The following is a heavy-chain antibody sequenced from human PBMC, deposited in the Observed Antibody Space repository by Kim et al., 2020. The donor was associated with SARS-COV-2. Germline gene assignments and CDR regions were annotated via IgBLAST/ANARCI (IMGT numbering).Heavy chain of an antibody. Sequence: ASVKVSCKASGYTFTGYYMHWVRQAPGQGLEWMGWINPNSGGTNYAQKFQGRVTMTRDTSISTAYMELSRLRSDDTAVYYCAGDRIAVLAAINWFDPWGQGTLVTVSS. V-gene: IGHV1-2*02. J-gene: IGHJ5*02. CDR2: INPNSGGT. CDR1: GYTFTGYY. D-gene: IGHD2-2*01. CDR3: AGDRIAVLAAINWFDP.